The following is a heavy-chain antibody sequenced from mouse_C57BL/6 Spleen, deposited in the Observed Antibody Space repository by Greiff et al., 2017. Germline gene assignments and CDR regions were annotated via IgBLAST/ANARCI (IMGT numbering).Heavy chain of an antibody. D-gene: IGHD3-2*02. CDR3: TTRLAQATYYFDY. CDR1: GFNIKDDY. Sequence: EVQLHQSGAELVRPGASVTLSCTASGFNIKDDYMHWVKQRPEQGLEWIGWIDPENGDTEYASKFQGKAAITADTSSNTAYLQLSSLTSEDTAVYYCTTRLAQATYYFDYWGQGTTLTVSS. CDR2: IDPENGDT. V-gene: IGHV14-4*01. J-gene: IGHJ2*01.